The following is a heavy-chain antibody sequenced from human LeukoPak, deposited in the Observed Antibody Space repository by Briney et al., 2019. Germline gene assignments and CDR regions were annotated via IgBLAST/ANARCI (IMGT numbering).Heavy chain of an antibody. CDR2: INHSGST. Sequence: KTSETLSLTCAVYGGSFSGYYWSWIRQPPGKGLEWIGEINHSGSTNYNPSLKSRVTISVDTSKNQFSLKLSSVTAADTAVYYCARGATYYDLWSGYYNWFDPWGQGTLVTVSS. CDR3: ARGATYYDLWSGYYNWFDP. J-gene: IGHJ5*02. CDR1: GGSFSGYY. V-gene: IGHV4-34*01. D-gene: IGHD3-3*01.